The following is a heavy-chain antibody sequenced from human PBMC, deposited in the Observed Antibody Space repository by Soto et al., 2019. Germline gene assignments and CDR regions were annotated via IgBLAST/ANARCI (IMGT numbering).Heavy chain of an antibody. CDR1: GFTVSTNY. CDR2: IYSGVST. CDR3: ARDPLGYLGY. V-gene: IGHV3-53*01. Sequence: PGGSLRLSCAASGFTVSTNYMSWVRQAPGKGLEWVSVIYSGVSTYYADSVKGRFTISRDDSKNTLYLQMNSLRAEDTAVYYCARDPLGYLGYWGPGTLVTVS. J-gene: IGHJ4*02. D-gene: IGHD3-16*01.